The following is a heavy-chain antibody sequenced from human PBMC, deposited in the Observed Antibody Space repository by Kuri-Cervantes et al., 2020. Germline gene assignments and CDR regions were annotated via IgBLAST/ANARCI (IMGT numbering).Heavy chain of an antibody. CDR1: SYTIRSDYY. CDR3: ARLPAAGTLSWFDP. J-gene: IGHJ5*02. Sequence: LETLSLTCTLSSYTIRSDYYWGWIRQPPGKGLQWIGSIFHSGNSYYNPSLKSRVTISVDTSKNQFSLKLSSVTAADTAVYYCARLPAAGTLSWFDPWGQGTLVTVSS. V-gene: IGHV4-38-2*02. D-gene: IGHD6-13*01. CDR2: IFHSGNS.